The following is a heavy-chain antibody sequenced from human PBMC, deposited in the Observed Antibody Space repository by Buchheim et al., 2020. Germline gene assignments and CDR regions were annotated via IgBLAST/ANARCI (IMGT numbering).Heavy chain of an antibody. CDR2: IWYDGSNK. D-gene: IGHD4-23*01. CDR1: GFTFSSYG. CDR3: ARDLGAVVTPSAGMDV. Sequence: QVQLVESGGGVVQPGRSLRLSCAASGFTFSSYGMHWVRQAPGKGLEWVAVIWYDGSNKYYADSVKGRFTISRDNSKNTLYLQMNSLRAKDTAVYYCARDLGAVVTPSAGMDVWGQGTT. J-gene: IGHJ6*02. V-gene: IGHV3-33*01.